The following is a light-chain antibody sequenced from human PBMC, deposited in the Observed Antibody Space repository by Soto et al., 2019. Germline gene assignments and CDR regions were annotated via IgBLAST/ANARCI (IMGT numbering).Light chain of an antibody. CDR1: LLPKQY. CDR2: KDS. V-gene: IGLV3-25*03. CDR3: QSTDSSGTYRL. J-gene: IGLJ3*02. Sequence: SYELIQPPSMSVSPGQTARITCSGDLLPKQYVYWYQQKPGQAPVVVIYKDSERPSGIPERISASTSGAIVTLTISGVQAEDEADYYCQSTDSSGTYRLFGGGTKLTVL.